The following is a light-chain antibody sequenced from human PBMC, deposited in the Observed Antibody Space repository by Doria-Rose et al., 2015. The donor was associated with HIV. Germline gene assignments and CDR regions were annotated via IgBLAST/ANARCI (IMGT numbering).Light chain of an antibody. V-gene: IGKV3-20*01. CDR2: DGS. J-gene: IGKJ1*01. CDR1: QSFSSTY. Sequence: EIVLTQSSGTLSLSPGERATLPCRASQSFSSTYLAWYQQKPGQAPSLLIYDGSTRATGIPDRFSASGSGTDFTLTINRLEPEDFALYYCHQYGTSWTFGQGTKVEI. CDR3: HQYGTSWT.